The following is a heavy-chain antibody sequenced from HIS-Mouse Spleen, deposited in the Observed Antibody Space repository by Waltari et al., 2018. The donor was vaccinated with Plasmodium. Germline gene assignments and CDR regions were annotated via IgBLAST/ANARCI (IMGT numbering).Heavy chain of an antibody. Sequence: EVQLVESGGGLVQPGGSLSLPCAASGFTFSSYDLHWVRQATGKVLEWVSAIGTAGDTYYPGSVKGRFTISRENAKNSLYLQMNSLRAGDTAVYYCARGPTYSSSYYFDYWGQGTLVTVSS. D-gene: IGHD6-6*01. CDR3: ARGPTYSSSYYFDY. CDR2: IGTAGDT. V-gene: IGHV3-13*01. J-gene: IGHJ4*02. CDR1: GFTFSSYD.